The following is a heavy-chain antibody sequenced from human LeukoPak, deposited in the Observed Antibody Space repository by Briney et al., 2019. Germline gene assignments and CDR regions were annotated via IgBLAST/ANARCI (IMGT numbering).Heavy chain of an antibody. Sequence: ASVKVSCKASGYTFTCNYMHWVRQAPGQGLEWMGWINPNSGGTKYAQKFQGRVTTTRDTSISTAYMELSRLRFDDTAVYYCARGYCSGGSCYSGDYWGQGTLVTVSS. J-gene: IGHJ4*02. CDR3: ARGYCSGGSCYSGDY. V-gene: IGHV1-2*02. D-gene: IGHD2-15*01. CDR2: INPNSGGT. CDR1: GYTFTCNY.